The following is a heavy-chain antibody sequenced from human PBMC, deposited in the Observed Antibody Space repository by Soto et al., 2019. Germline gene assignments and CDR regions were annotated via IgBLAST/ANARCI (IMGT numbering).Heavy chain of an antibody. D-gene: IGHD4-17*01. J-gene: IGHJ3*02. Sequence: QVQLQESGPGLVKPSETLSLTCTVSGGSISSYYWSWIRQPPGKGLEWIGYINYSGSTNYNPSLKSRVTISVDTSKNQFALKLSSVPAADTAVYYCARRTVTTKNDAFDIWGQGTMVTVSS. V-gene: IGHV4-59*08. CDR3: ARRTVTTKNDAFDI. CDR2: INYSGST. CDR1: GGSISSYY.